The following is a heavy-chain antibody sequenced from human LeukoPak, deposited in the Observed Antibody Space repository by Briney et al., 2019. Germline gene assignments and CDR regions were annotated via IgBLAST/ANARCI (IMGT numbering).Heavy chain of an antibody. CDR3: AKDLGRYRNNFFDY. CDR2: ISGSGGST. D-gene: IGHD1-26*01. J-gene: IGHJ4*02. Sequence: GGSLRLSCAASGFTFSSYAMSWVRQAPGKGLEWVSSISGSGGSTYYADSVKGRFTISRDNSKNTLFMQMNSLRADDTAVYYCAKDLGRYRNNFFDYWGQGNLVTVSS. V-gene: IGHV3-23*01. CDR1: GFTFSSYA.